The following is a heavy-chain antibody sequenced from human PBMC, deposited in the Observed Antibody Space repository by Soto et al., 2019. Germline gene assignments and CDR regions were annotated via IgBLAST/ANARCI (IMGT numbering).Heavy chain of an antibody. CDR3: AKLGLRGSGVLDY. Sequence: GGSLRLSCAASGFTFSSYGMHWVRQAPGKGLEWVAVISYDGSNKYYADSVKGRFTISRDNSKNTLYLQMNSLRAEDTAVYYCAKLGLRGSGVLDYWGQGTLVTVSS. CDR1: GFTFSSYG. D-gene: IGHD2-8*02. J-gene: IGHJ4*02. V-gene: IGHV3-30*18. CDR2: ISYDGSNK.